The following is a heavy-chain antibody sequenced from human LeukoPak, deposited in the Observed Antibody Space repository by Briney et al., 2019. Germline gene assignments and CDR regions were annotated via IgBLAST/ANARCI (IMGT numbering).Heavy chain of an antibody. J-gene: IGHJ4*02. Sequence: SETLSLTCTVSGGSISSGSYYWSWIRQPAGKGLEWIGRIYTSGSTNYNPSLKSRVTISVDTSKDQFSLKLSSVTAADTAVYYCARRQGWYQGAPFDYWGQGTLVTVSS. CDR3: ARRQGWYQGAPFDY. CDR2: IYTSGST. CDR1: GGSISSGSYY. V-gene: IGHV4-61*02. D-gene: IGHD6-19*01.